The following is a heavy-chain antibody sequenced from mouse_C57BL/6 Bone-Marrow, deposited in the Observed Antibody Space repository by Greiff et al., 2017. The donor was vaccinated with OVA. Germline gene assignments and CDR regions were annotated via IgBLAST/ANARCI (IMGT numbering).Heavy chain of an antibody. D-gene: IGHD2-5*01. J-gene: IGHJ1*03. Sequence: VQLQQSGPELVKPGASVKISCKASGYAFSSSWMNWVKQRPGKGLEWIGRIYPGDGDTNYNGKFKGKATLTADKSSSTAYMQLSSLTSEESAVCSCARYYSNWYFDVWGTGTTVTVSS. V-gene: IGHV1-82*01. CDR1: GYAFSSSW. CDR3: ARYYSNWYFDV. CDR2: IYPGDGDT.